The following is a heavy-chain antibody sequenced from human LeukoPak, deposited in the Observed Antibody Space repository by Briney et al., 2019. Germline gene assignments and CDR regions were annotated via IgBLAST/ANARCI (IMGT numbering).Heavy chain of an antibody. V-gene: IGHV5-51*01. CDR1: GYSFTSYW. Sequence: GESLKISCKGSGYSFTSYWSGWVRQMPGKGLEGMGIIYPGDSDTRYSPSFQGQVTISADKSISTAYLQWSSLKASDTAMYYCARRQYYGDTGFDYWGQGTLVTVSS. J-gene: IGHJ4*02. D-gene: IGHD4-17*01. CDR3: ARRQYYGDTGFDY. CDR2: IYPGDSDT.